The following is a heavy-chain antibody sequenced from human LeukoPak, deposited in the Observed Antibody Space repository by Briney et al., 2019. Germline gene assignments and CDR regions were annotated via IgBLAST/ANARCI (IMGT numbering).Heavy chain of an antibody. J-gene: IGHJ5*02. V-gene: IGHV2-5*02. Sequence: SGPTLVKPTQTLTLTCTFSGFSLSTSGVGVGWIRQPPGKALEWLTLICWDEDKRYSPPLKSRLPITKNTAKTHVGLAMSNMDTVDTPRDYCAHRPGQLWLYWFDPWGQGTLVTVSS. D-gene: IGHD5-18*01. CDR2: ICWDEDK. CDR3: AHRPGQLWLYWFDP. CDR1: GFSLSTSGVG.